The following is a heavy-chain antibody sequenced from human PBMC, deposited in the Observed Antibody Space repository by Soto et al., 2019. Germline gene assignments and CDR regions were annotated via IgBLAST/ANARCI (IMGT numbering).Heavy chain of an antibody. J-gene: IGHJ4*02. CDR1: GFTFSNYY. CDR3: ARDGVLFRAGFDS. D-gene: IGHD3-16*01. CDR2: ISTSGTST. V-gene: IGHV3-11*01. Sequence: PGGSLRLSCTVSGFTFSNYYMAWIRQAPGKGLEWISYISTSGTSTFYADSVKGRFTISRDNAMNSLFPQMNSLGVEDTAVYFCARDGVLFRAGFDSWGQGTLVTVSS.